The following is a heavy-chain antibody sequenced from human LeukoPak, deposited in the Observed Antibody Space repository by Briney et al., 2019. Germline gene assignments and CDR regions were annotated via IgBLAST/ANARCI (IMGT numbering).Heavy chain of an antibody. CDR2: ISHRRST. J-gene: IGHJ5*02. D-gene: IGHD1-26*01. CDR3: ARGGVGPSTNWFDP. CDR1: GYSISSGYC. Sequence: SETLSLTCAVSGYSISSGYCWSWIRQPPGKGLEWVGQISHRRSTNYNPSLKSRVTISLDTSKNHFSLSLSSVNAADTAVYYCARGGVGPSTNWFDPWGQGTLVTVSS. V-gene: IGHV4-34*01.